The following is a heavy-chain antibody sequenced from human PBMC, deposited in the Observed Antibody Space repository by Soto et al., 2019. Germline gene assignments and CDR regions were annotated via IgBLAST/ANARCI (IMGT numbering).Heavy chain of an antibody. CDR2: IYSGST. D-gene: IGHD6-13*01. CDR3: ATTRGIAVGGSFDY. V-gene: IGHV4-39*01. CDR1: GGSISSSSSY. Sequence: QLQLQESGTGLVKPSETLSVTCTVSGGSISSSSSYWGWIRQPPGKGLEWIGTIYSGSTYYNPSLQSRVTISVDTSKNQFPLKLSSVAAADTAIYFCATTRGIAVGGSFDYWGQGTLVTVSS. J-gene: IGHJ4*02.